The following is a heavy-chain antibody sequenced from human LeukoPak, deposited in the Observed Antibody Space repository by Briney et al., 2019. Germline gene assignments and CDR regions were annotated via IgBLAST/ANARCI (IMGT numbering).Heavy chain of an antibody. CDR3: ARYSGNYRAFDI. CDR2: IKQDGSEK. D-gene: IGHD1-26*01. V-gene: IGHV3-7*05. J-gene: IGHJ3*02. Sequence: PRRSLRLSCAASGLAFSRYWMSWVRQAPGKGLEWLANIKQDGSEKYYVDSVKGRFTISRDNPKNSLYLQMNSLRAEDTAVYYCARYSGNYRAFDIWGQGTMVTVSS. CDR1: GLAFSRYW.